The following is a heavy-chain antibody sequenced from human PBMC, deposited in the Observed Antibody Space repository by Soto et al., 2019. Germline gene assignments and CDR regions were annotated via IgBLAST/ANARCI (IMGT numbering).Heavy chain of an antibody. CDR2: IYYSGST. J-gene: IGHJ4*02. V-gene: IGHV4-31*03. Sequence: TLSLTCTVSGGSISSGGYYWSWIRQHPGKGLEWIGYIYYSGSTYYNPSLKSRVTISVDTSKNQFSLKLSSVTAADTAVYYCARASGYSGYDHVDYWGQGTLVTVSS. CDR3: ARASGYSGYDHVDY. CDR1: GGSISSGGYY. D-gene: IGHD5-12*01.